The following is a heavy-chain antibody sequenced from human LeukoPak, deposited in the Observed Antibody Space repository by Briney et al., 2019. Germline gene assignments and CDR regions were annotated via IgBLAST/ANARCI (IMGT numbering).Heavy chain of an antibody. J-gene: IGHJ6*03. D-gene: IGHD2-2*02. CDR1: GGSISSSSYY. CDR3: ARHVRAVVPAAIPTYYYYYMDV. Sequence: KPSETLSLTCTVSGGSISSSSYYWGWIRQPPGKGLEWIGRIYYSGSTYYNPSLKSRVTISVDTSKNQFSLKLSSVTAADTAVYYCARHVRAVVPAAIPTYYYYYMDVWGKGTTVTVSS. V-gene: IGHV4-39*01. CDR2: IYYSGST.